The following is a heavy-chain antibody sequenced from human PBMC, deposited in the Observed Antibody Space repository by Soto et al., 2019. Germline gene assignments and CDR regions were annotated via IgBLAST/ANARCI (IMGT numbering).Heavy chain of an antibody. J-gene: IGHJ4*02. V-gene: IGHV4-31*02. CDR1: SGSISRGDSY. CDR2: IYSSGSS. D-gene: IGHD4-4*01. CDR3: GRISLLHYTGGFDF. Sequence: PSESTSITRTACSGSISRGDSYWRWKRQHPGRGLDWIGYIYSSGSSYYNPSVRSRLALSVDTSDNQFSLNLSSVTAADTAVYYCGRISLLHYTGGFDFSGRSILVTVSS.